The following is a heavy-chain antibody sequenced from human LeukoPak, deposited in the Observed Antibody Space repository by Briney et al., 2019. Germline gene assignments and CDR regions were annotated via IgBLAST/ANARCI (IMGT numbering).Heavy chain of an antibody. V-gene: IGHV3-66*01. CDR1: SFTVSNNY. Sequence: GGSLRLSCAASSFTVSNNYMSWVRQPPGKGLEWVSVIYSGGRTYYADSVRGRYTISRDNSKNTLYLQMNSLRAEDTAVYYCAARIAMAGTISFGYWGQGTLVTVSS. D-gene: IGHD6-19*01. CDR2: IYSGGRT. CDR3: AARIAMAGTISFGY. J-gene: IGHJ4*02.